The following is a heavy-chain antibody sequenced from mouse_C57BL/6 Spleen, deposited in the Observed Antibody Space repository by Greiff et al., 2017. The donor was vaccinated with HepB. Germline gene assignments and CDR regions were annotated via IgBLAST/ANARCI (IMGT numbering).Heavy chain of an antibody. CDR3: ARWDDGYYDAMDY. D-gene: IGHD2-3*01. Sequence: QVHVKQPGAELVKPGASVKMSCKASGYTFTSYWITWVKQRPGQGLEWIGDIYPGSGSTNYNEKFKSKATLTVDTSSSTAYMQLSSLTSEDSAVYYCARWDDGYYDAMDYWGQGTSVTVSS. V-gene: IGHV1-55*01. J-gene: IGHJ4*01. CDR1: GYTFTSYW. CDR2: IYPGSGST.